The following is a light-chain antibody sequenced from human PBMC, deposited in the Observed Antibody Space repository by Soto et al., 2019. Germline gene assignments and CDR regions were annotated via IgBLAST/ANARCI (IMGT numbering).Light chain of an antibody. CDR1: LSLSGSR. J-gene: IGKJ1*01. CDR3: QQRSNWPPSWP. Sequence: LTQSPDTKTLSPGERATLSCRASLSLSGSRLAWYQQKPGQAPRLLIYDASNRATGIPARFSGSGSGTDFTLTISSLEPEDFAAYYCQQRSNWPPSWPFGQGTMV. V-gene: IGKV3-11*01. CDR2: DAS.